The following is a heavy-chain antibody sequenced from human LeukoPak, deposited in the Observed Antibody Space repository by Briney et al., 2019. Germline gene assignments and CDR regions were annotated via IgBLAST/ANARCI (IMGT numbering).Heavy chain of an antibody. V-gene: IGHV1-69*04. CDR3: AKDIRYSSGHNWFDP. CDR1: GGTFSSYA. J-gene: IGHJ5*02. Sequence: ASVKVSCKASGGTFSSYAISWVRQAPGQGLEWMGRIIPILGIANYAQKFQGRVTITADKSTSTAYMELSSLRSEDTAVYYCAKDIRYSSGHNWFDPWGQGTLVTVSS. CDR2: IIPILGIA. D-gene: IGHD6-19*01.